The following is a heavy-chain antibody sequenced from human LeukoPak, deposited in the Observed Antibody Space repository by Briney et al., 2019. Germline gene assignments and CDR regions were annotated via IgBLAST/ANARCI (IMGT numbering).Heavy chain of an antibody. D-gene: IGHD3-22*01. CDR1: GFTVSSNY. CDR2: IYSGGST. Sequence: PGGSLRLSCAASGFTVSSNYMSWVRQAPGKGLEWVSVIYSGGSTYYADSVKGRFTISRDNSKNTLYLQVNSLRAEDTAVYYCARDDSSGYFDYWGQGTLVTVSS. V-gene: IGHV3-53*01. J-gene: IGHJ4*02. CDR3: ARDDSSGYFDY.